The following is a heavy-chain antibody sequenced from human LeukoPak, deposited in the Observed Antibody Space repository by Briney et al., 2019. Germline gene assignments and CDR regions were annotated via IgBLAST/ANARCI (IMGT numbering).Heavy chain of an antibody. CDR1: GYTFTSYG. J-gene: IGHJ4*02. CDR3: ARDLIPTDYDSSGYYYRAADDY. Sequence: ASVKVSCKASGYTFTSYGISWVRQAPGQGLEWMGWISAYNGNTNYAQKFQGRVTMTRDTSTSTVYMELSSLRSEDTAVYYCARDLIPTDYDSSGYYYRAADDYWGQGTLVTVSS. V-gene: IGHV1-18*01. D-gene: IGHD3-22*01. CDR2: ISAYNGNT.